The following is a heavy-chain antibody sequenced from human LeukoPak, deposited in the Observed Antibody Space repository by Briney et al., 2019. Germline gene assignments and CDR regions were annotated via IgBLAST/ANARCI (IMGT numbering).Heavy chain of an antibody. V-gene: IGHV4-34*01. J-gene: IGHJ3*02. D-gene: IGHD5-18*01. CDR1: GGSFSGYY. CDR2: INHSGST. CDR3: AGGIQLWFENAFDI. Sequence: SETLSLTCAVYGGSFSGYYWSWIRQPPGKGLEWIGEINHSGSTNYNPSLKSRVTISVDTSKNQFSLKLSSVTAADTAVYYCAGGIQLWFENAFDIWGQGTMVTVSS.